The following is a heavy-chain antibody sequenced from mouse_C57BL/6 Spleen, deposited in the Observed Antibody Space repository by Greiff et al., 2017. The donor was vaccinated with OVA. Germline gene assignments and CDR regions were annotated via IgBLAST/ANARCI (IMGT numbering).Heavy chain of an antibody. CDR1: GYSFTGYY. V-gene: IGHV1-42*01. D-gene: IGHD1-1*01. CDR2: INPSTGGT. J-gene: IGHJ3*01. CDR3: VYGSSYSWFAY. Sequence: EVKLQQSGPELVKPGASVKISCKASGYSFTGYYMNWVKQSPEKSLEWIGEINPSTGGTTYNQKFKAKATLTVDKSSSTAYMQLKSLTSEDSAVYYCVYGSSYSWFAYWGQGTLGTVSA.